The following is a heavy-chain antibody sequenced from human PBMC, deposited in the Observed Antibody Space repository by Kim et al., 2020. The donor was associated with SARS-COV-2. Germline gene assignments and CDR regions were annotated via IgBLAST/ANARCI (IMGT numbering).Heavy chain of an antibody. CDR2: IYHSGST. CDR3: ARGGSPYSSSWYEARAPNFAY. V-gene: IGHV4-4*02. CDR1: GGSISSSNW. J-gene: IGHJ4*02. D-gene: IGHD6-13*01. Sequence: SETLSLTCAVSGGSISSSNWWSWVRQPPGKGLEWIGEIYHSGSTNYNPSLKSRVTISVDKSKNQFSLKLSSVTAADTAVYYCARGGSPYSSSWYEARAPNFAYWGQGTLVTVSS.